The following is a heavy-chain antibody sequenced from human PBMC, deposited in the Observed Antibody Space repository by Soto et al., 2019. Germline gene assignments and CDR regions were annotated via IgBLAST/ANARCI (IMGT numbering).Heavy chain of an antibody. Sequence: GESLKISCKGSGYSFTSYWIGWVRQMPGKGLEWMGIIYPGDSDTRYSPSFQGQVTISADKSISTAYLQWSSLKASDTAMYYCARSFLGTKSYYYYGMDVWGQGTTVTVSS. D-gene: IGHD3-10*01. CDR2: IYPGDSDT. CDR1: GYSFTSYW. J-gene: IGHJ6*02. CDR3: ARSFLGTKSYYYYGMDV. V-gene: IGHV5-51*01.